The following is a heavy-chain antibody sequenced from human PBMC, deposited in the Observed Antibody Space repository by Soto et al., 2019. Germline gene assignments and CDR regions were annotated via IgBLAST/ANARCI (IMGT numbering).Heavy chain of an antibody. V-gene: IGHV4-39*01. D-gene: IGHD3-3*01. J-gene: IGHJ6*02. CDR3: ASITIDYYYGMDV. Sequence: PSETLSLTCTVSGGSISSSSYYWGWIRKPPGKGLEWIGSIYYSGSTYYNPSLKSRVTISVDTSKNQFSLKLSSVTAADTAVYYCASITIDYYYGMDVWGQGTTVT. CDR1: GGSISSSSYY. CDR2: IYYSGST.